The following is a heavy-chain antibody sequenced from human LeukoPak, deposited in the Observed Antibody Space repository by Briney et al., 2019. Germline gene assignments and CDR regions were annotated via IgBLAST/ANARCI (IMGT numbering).Heavy chain of an antibody. Sequence: KGLEWIGYIYHSGSTYYNPSLKSRVTISVDRSKNQFSLKLSSVTAADTAVYYCARGPKPRYWGQGTLVTVSS. CDR3: ARGPKPRY. J-gene: IGHJ4*02. CDR2: IYHSGST. V-gene: IGHV4-30-2*01.